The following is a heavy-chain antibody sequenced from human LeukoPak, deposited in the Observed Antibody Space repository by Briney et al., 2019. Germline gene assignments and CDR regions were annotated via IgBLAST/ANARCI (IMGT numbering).Heavy chain of an antibody. CDR3: ARTEGGWYSFDY. Sequence: PSETLSLTCTVSGGSISSSSYSWGWIRQPPGKGLEWIGSIYYSGSTYYNPSLKSRVTISVDTSKNQFSLKLSSVTAADTAVYYCARTEGGWYSFDYWGQGTLVTVSS. J-gene: IGHJ4*02. CDR2: IYYSGST. D-gene: IGHD6-19*01. CDR1: GGSISSSSYS. V-gene: IGHV4-39*01.